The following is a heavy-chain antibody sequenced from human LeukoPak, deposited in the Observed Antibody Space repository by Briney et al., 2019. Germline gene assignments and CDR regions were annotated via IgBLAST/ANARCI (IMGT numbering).Heavy chain of an antibody. V-gene: IGHV3-30*03. Sequence: GGSLRLSCAASGFTFSSYGMHWVRQASGKGLEWVAVISCDGSTKYYADSVKGRFTISRDNSKHTLYMQMHSLRGEDTAVYSCGGGIAAAQRHWFDPWGQGTLVTVSS. CDR1: GFTFSSYG. CDR3: GGGIAAAQRHWFDP. D-gene: IGHD6-13*01. J-gene: IGHJ5*02. CDR2: ISCDGSTK.